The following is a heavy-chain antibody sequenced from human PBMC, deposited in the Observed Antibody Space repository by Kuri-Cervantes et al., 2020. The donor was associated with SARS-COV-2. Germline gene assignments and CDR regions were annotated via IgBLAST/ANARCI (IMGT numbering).Heavy chain of an antibody. V-gene: IGHV3-20*04. D-gene: IGHD3-10*01. CDR2: INWNGGST. CDR3: ARGLWFGTGGMDV. Sequence: GGSLRLSCAASGFTFSSYDMHWVRQATGKGLEWVSGINWNGGSTGYADSVKGRFTISRDNAKNSLYLQMNSLRAEDTALYYCARGLWFGTGGMDVWGQGTTVTVSS. J-gene: IGHJ6*02. CDR1: GFTFSSYD.